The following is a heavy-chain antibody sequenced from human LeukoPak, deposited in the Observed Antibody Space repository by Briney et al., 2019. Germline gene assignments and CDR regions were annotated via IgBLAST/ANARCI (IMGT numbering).Heavy chain of an antibody. D-gene: IGHD6-13*01. CDR1: GFTFSSYW. J-gene: IGHJ4*02. Sequence: PGGSLRLSCSASGFTFSSYWMSWVRQAPGKGLEWVANIKQDGSEKYYVDSVKGRFTISRDNAKNSLYLQMNSLRAEDTAVYYCARELSSSWSYYFVYWGQGTLVTVSS. V-gene: IGHV3-7*01. CDR2: IKQDGSEK. CDR3: ARELSSSWSYYFVY.